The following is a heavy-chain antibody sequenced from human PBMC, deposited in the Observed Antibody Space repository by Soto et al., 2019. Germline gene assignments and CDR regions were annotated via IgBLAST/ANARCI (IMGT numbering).Heavy chain of an antibody. CDR1: GFTFSSYG. CDR2: ISYDGSNK. Sequence: GGSLRLSCAASGFTFSSYGMHWVRQAPGKGLEWVAVISYDGSNKYYADSVKGRFTISRDNAKNTLYLQMNSLRAEDTAVYYCARLHYYYYMDVWGKGTTVTVSS. J-gene: IGHJ6*03. CDR3: ARLHYYYYMDV. V-gene: IGHV3-30*03.